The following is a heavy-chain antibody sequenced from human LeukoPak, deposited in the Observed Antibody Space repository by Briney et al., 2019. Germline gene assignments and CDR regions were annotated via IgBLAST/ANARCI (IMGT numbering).Heavy chain of an antibody. CDR3: AKRSAESSGYFDY. J-gene: IGHJ4*02. CDR1: GFTFSSYG. Sequence: GGTLRLSCAASGFTFSSYGMSWVRQAPGRGLEWVSAITGSGAFTDYADSVKGRFTISRDNSKNTLYLQMNSLRAEDTAVYYCAKRSAESSGYFDYWGQGTLVTVSS. CDR2: ITGSGAFT. V-gene: IGHV3-23*01. D-gene: IGHD6-19*01.